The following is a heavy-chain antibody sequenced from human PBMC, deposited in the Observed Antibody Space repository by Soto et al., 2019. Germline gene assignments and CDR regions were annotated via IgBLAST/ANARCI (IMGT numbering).Heavy chain of an antibody. CDR3: AGGSSLCWECFHH. J-gene: IGHJ1*01. V-gene: IGHV4-59*01. CDR2: VYNSGST. D-gene: IGHD2-2*01. Sequence: QVQLQESGPGLVKPSETLSLTCNVSGGSISSYYWSWIRQPPGKGLEYIGHVYNSGSTIHSPSFKSRATISVDTSKNQFSLKLTSVTAADTAVYYCAGGSSLCWECFHHWGQGILITVSS. CDR1: GGSISSYY.